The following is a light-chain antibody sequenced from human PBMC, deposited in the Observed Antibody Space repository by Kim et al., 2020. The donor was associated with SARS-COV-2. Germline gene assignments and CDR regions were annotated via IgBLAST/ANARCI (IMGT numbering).Light chain of an antibody. J-gene: IGKJ1*01. Sequence: SPGERATLSCRASQTIKNKLVWYQQKPGQAPRLLIYDATTMATGVPARFIGSGSETDFTLTISSLQSEDFAVYYCQQSYDWPPLTFGQGTKVDIK. V-gene: IGKV3-15*01. CDR3: QQSYDWPPLT. CDR2: DAT. CDR1: QTIKNK.